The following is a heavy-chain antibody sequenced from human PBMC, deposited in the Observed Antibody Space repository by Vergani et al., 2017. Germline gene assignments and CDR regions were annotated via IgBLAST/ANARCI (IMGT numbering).Heavy chain of an antibody. J-gene: IGHJ6*02. CDR1: GFTFSNAW. CDR3: TTGTEKVRGESRYYYYGMDV. CDR2: IKSKTDGGTT. D-gene: IGHD3-10*01. V-gene: IGHV3-15*01. Sequence: EVQLVESGGGLVKPGGSLRLSCAASGFTFSNAWMSWVRQAPGKGMEWVCRIKSKTDGGTTDYAAPVKGRFTISRDDSKNTLYLQMNSLKTEDTAVYYCTTGTEKVRGESRYYYYGMDVWGQGTTVTVSS.